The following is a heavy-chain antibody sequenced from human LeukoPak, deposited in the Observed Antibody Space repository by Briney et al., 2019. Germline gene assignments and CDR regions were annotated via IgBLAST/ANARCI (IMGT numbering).Heavy chain of an antibody. CDR3: ARVYAGLDI. CDR2: IYYSGSN. V-gene: IGHV4-59*01. J-gene: IGHJ3*02. Sequence: WETLSLTCAVSGGSISSYYWSWVRQPPGKGLEWVGDIYYSGSNNYNPSLRSRVTISVDTSKNQFSLKLSSVTAADTAVYYCARVYAGLDIWGQGTMVTVSS. CDR1: GGSISSYY. D-gene: IGHD2-8*01.